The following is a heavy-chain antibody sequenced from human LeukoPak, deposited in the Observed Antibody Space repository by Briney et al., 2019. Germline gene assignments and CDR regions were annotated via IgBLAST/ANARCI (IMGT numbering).Heavy chain of an antibody. J-gene: IGHJ4*02. V-gene: IGHV4-39*01. CDR3: ARQIWRNDRNYFDY. CDR1: GGSISSYY. CDR2: IYYSGST. D-gene: IGHD3-16*02. Sequence: SETLSLTCTVSGGSISSYYWGWIRQPPGKGLEWIGSIYYSGSTYHNPSLKSRVTISVVTSKNQFSLKLTSVTAADTAVYYCARQIWRNDRNYFDYWGQGTLVTVSS.